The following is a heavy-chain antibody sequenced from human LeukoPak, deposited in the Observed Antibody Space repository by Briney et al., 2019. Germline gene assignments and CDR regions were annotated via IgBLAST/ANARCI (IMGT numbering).Heavy chain of an antibody. Sequence: ASVKVSCKASGHTFTGYYMHWVRQAPGQGLEWMGWINANSGDTNYAQKFQGRVTMARDTSLSTAYMELSRLRSDDTALYYCTRDAGDPLTYYFDYWGQGTLVTVSS. J-gene: IGHJ4*02. CDR2: INANSGDT. CDR1: GHTFTGYY. D-gene: IGHD3-9*01. CDR3: TRDAGDPLTYYFDY. V-gene: IGHV1-2*02.